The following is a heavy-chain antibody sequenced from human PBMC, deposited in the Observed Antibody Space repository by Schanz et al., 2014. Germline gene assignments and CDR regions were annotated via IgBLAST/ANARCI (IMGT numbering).Heavy chain of an antibody. CDR3: ARGGSGSHYRLDY. CDR2: ISGSSRTI. Sequence: VQLVESGGGVVQPGRSLRLSCAASGFIFSNYGMNWVRQAPGKGLEWVSYISGSSRTIYYADSMKGRFTVSRDNAENALYLQMNSLRAEDTGLYFCARGGSGSHYRLDYWGQGTLVTVSS. CDR1: GFIFSNYG. J-gene: IGHJ4*02. V-gene: IGHV3-48*01. D-gene: IGHD1-26*01.